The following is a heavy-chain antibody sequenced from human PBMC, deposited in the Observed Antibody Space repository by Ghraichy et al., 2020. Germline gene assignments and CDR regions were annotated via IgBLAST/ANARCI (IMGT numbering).Heavy chain of an antibody. CDR1: GYTFTDYY. J-gene: IGHJ5*02. Sequence: ASVKVSCKPSGYTFTDYYLHWVRQAPGRGLEWLGRIIPNSGGTNYAQSFQDRVTLTRDRSIGTAYMELRGLTSDDTAVYYCASASDYVASLDTWGQGTLVTVSS. CDR2: IIPNSGGT. CDR3: ASASDYVASLDT. D-gene: IGHD4-17*01. V-gene: IGHV1-2*06.